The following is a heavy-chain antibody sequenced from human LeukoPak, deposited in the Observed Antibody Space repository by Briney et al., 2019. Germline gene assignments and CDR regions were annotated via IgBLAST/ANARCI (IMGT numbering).Heavy chain of an antibody. J-gene: IGHJ4*02. CDR3: VRDETLWTLDW. D-gene: IGHD1-1*01. CDR1: GFTFSGHW. CDR2: INEHGTDS. V-gene: IGHV3-74*03. Sequence: GSLRLSCTASGFTFSGHWIHWVRQAPGMGLVWVSRINEHGTDSMYAESVKGRFTISRDNAMNTVYLQMNSLRAEDTAVYYCVRDETLWTLDWWGQGTLVSVSS.